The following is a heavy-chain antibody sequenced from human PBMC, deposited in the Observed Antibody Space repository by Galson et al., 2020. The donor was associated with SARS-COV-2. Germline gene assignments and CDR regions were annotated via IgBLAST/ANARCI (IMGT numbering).Heavy chain of an antibody. CDR2: INPSGCST. J-gene: IGHJ3*02. Sequence: ASVKVSCKASGYTFTSYYMHWVRQAPGQGLEWMGIINPSGCSTRYAQKFQGRVTMTRDTSTSTDYMELSSLRSEDTAVYYCARDYQYQLLNDALDIWGQGTMVTCSS. CDR1: GYTFTSYY. D-gene: IGHD2-2*01. CDR3: ARDYQYQLLNDALDI. V-gene: IGHV1-46*01.